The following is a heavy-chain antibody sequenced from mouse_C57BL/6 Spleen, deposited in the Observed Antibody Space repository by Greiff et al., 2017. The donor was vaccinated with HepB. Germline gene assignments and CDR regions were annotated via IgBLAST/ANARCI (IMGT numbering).Heavy chain of an antibody. Sequence: VQLQQPGAELVRPGSSVKLSCKASGYTFTSYWMDWVKQRPGQGLEWIGNIYPSDSETHYNQKFKDKATLTVDKSSSTAYMQLSSLTSEDYAVYFCARWSPDSAGTWGYWGQGTSVTASS. CDR3: ARWSPDSAGTWGY. V-gene: IGHV1-61*01. D-gene: IGHD3-2*02. CDR1: GYTFTSYW. J-gene: IGHJ4*01. CDR2: IYPSDSET.